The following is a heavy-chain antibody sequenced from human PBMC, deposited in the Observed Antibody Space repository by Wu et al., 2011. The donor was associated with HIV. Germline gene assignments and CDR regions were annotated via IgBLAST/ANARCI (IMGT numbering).Heavy chain of an antibody. CDR1: GYTFTTYD. V-gene: IGHV1-69*06. CDR2: FIPLFGTA. CDR3: TTDPRSNHCTVTSCYVDGFDP. J-gene: IGHJ5*02. D-gene: IGHD2-8*02. Sequence: QVQLVQSGAEVRKPGASVKVSCSASGYTFTTYDINWVRQATGQGLEWVGGFIPLFGTANYAQKFQGRLTITADKSTSTAYMELNSLRSEDTAVYYCTTDPRSNHCTVTSCYVDGFDPWGQGTLVTVSS.